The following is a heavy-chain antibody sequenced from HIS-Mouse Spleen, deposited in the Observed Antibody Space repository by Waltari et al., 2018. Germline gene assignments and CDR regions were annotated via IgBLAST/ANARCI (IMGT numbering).Heavy chain of an antibody. CDR1: GFSLSTSGMC. J-gene: IGHJ4*02. Sequence: QVTLRESGPALVKPTQTLTLTCTFSGFSLSTSGMCVSWIRQPPGKALEWLVSIDWDNDKYYSTSQQTRLTISRDTSKNQVVLTMTNMDPLDTATYYCARIAEGYTSGWYAFDYWGQGTLVTVSS. CDR2: IDWDNDK. CDR3: ARIAEGYTSGWYAFDY. V-gene: IGHV2-70*15. D-gene: IGHD6-19*01.